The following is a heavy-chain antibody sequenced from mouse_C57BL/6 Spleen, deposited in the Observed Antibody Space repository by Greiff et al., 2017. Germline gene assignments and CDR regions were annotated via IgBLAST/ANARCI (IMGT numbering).Heavy chain of an antibody. D-gene: IGHD1-1*01. CDR2: IYPGDGDT. J-gene: IGHJ2*01. CDR1: GYAFSSSW. CDR3: ARSITTVYYFDY. V-gene: IGHV1-82*01. Sequence: VPLQQSGPELVKPGASVKISCKASGYAFSSSWMNWVKQRPGKGLEWIGRIYPGDGDTNYNGKFKGKATLTADKSSSTAYMQLSSLTSEDSAVYFCARSITTVYYFDYWGQGTTLTVSS.